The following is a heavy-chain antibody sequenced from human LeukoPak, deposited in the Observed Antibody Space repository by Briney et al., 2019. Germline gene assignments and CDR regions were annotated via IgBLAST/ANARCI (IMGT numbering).Heavy chain of an antibody. CDR2: ISAYNGNT. Sequence: ASVKVSCKASGYTFTSYGISWVRQAPGQGLEWMGWISAYNGNTNYAQKLQGRVTMTTDTSTSTAYMELRSLRSDDTAVYYCARDPDIVVVPAAIENRSPDDYWGQGTLVTVSS. V-gene: IGHV1-18*01. D-gene: IGHD2-2*01. CDR1: GYTFTSYG. CDR3: ARDPDIVVVPAAIENRSPDDY. J-gene: IGHJ4*02.